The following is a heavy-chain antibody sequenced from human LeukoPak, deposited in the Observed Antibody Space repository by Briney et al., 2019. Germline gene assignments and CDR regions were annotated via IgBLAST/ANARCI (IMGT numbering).Heavy chain of an antibody. V-gene: IGHV1-46*03. CDR1: GYTFTSYY. D-gene: IGHD2-21*01. J-gene: IGHJ5*02. Sequence: ASVKVSCKASGYTFTSYYMHRVRQAPGQGLEWMGIINPSGGSTSYAQKFLGRVTMTRDTSTSTVYMELSSLRSEDTAVYYCARGGHIVVVIATSWFDPWGQGTLVTVSS. CDR2: INPSGGST. CDR3: ARGGHIVVVIATSWFDP.